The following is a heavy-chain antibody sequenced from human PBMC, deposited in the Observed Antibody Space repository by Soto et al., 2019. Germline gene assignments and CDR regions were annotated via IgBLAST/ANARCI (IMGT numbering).Heavy chain of an antibody. D-gene: IGHD6-13*01. J-gene: IGHJ6*02. CDR1: GYTFTSYD. Sequence: EASVKVSCKASGYTFTSYDINWVRQATGQGLEWMGWMNPNSGNTGYAQKFQGRVTMTRNTSISTAYMELSSLRSEDTAVYYCARGFRFRSSLSSDYYGMDVWGQGTTVTVSS. CDR3: ARGFRFRSSLSSDYYGMDV. V-gene: IGHV1-8*01. CDR2: MNPNSGNT.